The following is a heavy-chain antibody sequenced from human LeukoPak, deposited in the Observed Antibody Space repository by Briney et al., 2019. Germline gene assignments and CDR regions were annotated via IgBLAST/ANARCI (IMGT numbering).Heavy chain of an antibody. V-gene: IGHV4-59*08. Sequence: NPSETLSLTCTVSGGSISSYYWSWIRQPPGKGLEWIGYIYYSGGTNYNPSLKSRVTISVDTSKNQFSLKLSSVTAADTAVYYCARLTKDKVVTPRYFDLWGRGTLVTVSS. J-gene: IGHJ2*01. D-gene: IGHD4-23*01. CDR1: GGSISSYY. CDR3: ARLTKDKVVTPRYFDL. CDR2: IYYSGGT.